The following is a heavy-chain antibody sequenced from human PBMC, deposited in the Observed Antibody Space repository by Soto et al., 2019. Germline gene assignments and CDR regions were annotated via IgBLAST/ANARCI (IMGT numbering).Heavy chain of an antibody. D-gene: IGHD2-15*01. CDR2: IYSGGST. CDR1: GFTVISHY. Sequence: XGSLRLSCAASGFTVISHYMSWVRQAPGKGLEWVSFIYSGGSTYYADSVKGRFTISRDNSKNTLYLQMNSLRAEDTAVYYCARGGQVRGGMDVWGQGTTVTVSS. CDR3: ARGGQVRGGMDV. J-gene: IGHJ6*02. V-gene: IGHV3-53*01.